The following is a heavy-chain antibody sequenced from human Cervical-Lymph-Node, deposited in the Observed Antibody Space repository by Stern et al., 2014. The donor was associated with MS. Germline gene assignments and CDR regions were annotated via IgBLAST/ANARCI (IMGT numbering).Heavy chain of an antibody. CDR2: IDWGDDT. D-gene: IGHD5-18*01. CDR1: GFSLRSSGMC. Sequence: QITLKESGPALVRPTQTLTLTCTFSGFSLRSSGMCVTWIRQPPGKALEWLARIDWGDDTYYTTSLRTRLTISKDTSKNQVVLTMANVDPVDTATYYCARMQVPHSYGFYAYFYGMDVWGQGTTVTVSS. J-gene: IGHJ6*02. V-gene: IGHV2-70*15. CDR3: ARMQVPHSYGFYAYFYGMDV.